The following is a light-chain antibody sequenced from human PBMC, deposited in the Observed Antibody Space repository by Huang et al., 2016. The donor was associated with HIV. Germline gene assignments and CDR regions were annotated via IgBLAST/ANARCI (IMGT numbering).Light chain of an antibody. CDR3: QQYNKWPPYT. V-gene: IGKV3-15*01. J-gene: IGKJ2*01. CDR1: QRISSN. Sequence: EIVMTQSPVTLSVSPVERATLSCRASQRISSNLAWYQQKPGQSPRLLIYGASTRATSMPATFSGSGSGTEFTLTISSLQSEDFAVYYCQQYNKWPPYTFGQGTKLEFK. CDR2: GAS.